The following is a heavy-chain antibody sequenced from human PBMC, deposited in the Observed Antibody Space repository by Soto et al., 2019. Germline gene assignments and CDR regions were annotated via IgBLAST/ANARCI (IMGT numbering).Heavy chain of an antibody. Sequence: QVQLQESGPGLVKPSETLSLTCTVSGGSLNSSSHYWSWIRQPPGKGLEWIGYIHYFGSTKYNPSLESRVVISVDTSKNQFSLKVPSVTAADTAIYFCARGGSYVGFDSWGQGARFTVS. CDR2: IHYFGST. CDR3: ARGGSYVGFDS. V-gene: IGHV4-61*01. J-gene: IGHJ4*02. CDR1: GGSLNSSSHY. D-gene: IGHD1-26*01.